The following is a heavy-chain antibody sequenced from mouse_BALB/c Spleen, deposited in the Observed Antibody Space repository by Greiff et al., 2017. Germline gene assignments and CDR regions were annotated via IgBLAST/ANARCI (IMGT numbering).Heavy chain of an antibody. V-gene: IGHV14-1*02. CDR3: ARRGDTMDY. Sequence: EVQLQESGAELVRPGALVKLSCKASGFNIKDYYMHWVKQRPEQGLEWIGWIDPENGNTIYDPKFQGKASITADTSSNTAYLQLSSLTSEDTAVYYCARRGDTMDYWGQGTSVTVSS. CDR1: GFNIKDYY. J-gene: IGHJ4*01. CDR2: IDPENGNT.